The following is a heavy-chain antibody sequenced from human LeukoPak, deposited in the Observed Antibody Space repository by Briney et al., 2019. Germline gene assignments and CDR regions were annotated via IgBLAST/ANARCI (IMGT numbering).Heavy chain of an antibody. CDR1: GGSFSCYY. Sequence: SETLSLTCAVYGGSFSCYYWSWIRQPPGKGLEWIGEINHSGSTNYNPSLKSRATISVDTSKNQFSLKLSSVTAADTAVYYCARGDQYCSGGSCPKYYYYYMDVWGKGTTVTVSS. V-gene: IGHV4-34*01. D-gene: IGHD2-15*01. J-gene: IGHJ6*03. CDR3: ARGDQYCSGGSCPKYYYYYMDV. CDR2: INHSGST.